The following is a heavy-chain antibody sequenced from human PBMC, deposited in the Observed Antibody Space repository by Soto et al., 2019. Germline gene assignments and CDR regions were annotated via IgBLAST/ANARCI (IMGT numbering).Heavy chain of an antibody. CDR3: ARNPSGQWVVPLYCDL. CDR1: GFTLSSYE. V-gene: IGHV3-48*03. CDR2: ISASGSTV. J-gene: IGHJ4*02. Sequence: EEQLVESGGDLVQPGGSLRLSCEASGFTLSSYEINWVRQAPEKGLEWVAYISASGSTVYYSDSVKGRFTISRDNAKNSVYLQISSLRVEDAAVYYCARNPSGQWVVPLYCDLWGQGTLVTVSS. D-gene: IGHD6-19*01.